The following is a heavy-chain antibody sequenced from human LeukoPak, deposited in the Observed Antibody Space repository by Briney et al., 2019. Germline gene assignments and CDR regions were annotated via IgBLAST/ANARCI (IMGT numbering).Heavy chain of an antibody. D-gene: IGHD2-8*01. CDR1: GGSMTSNNYH. J-gene: IGHJ4*02. CDR2: IHYSGST. CDR3: WRPHCSNSVCSSSRVDF. V-gene: IGHV4-39*01. Sequence: PSETLSLTCTVSGGSMTSNNYHWGWIRQPPGKGLEWIGNIHYSGSTYYSPSLKNRVTISVDTSKNQFSLRLKSVTAADTAVYYCWRPHCSNSVCSSSRVDFWGQGTLVTVSS.